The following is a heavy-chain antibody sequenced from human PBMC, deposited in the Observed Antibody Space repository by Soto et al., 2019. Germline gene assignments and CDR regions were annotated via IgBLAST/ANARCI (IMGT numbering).Heavy chain of an antibody. V-gene: IGHV1-69*02. CDR1: GGTFSSYT. D-gene: IGHD3-3*02. CDR2: IIPILGIA. CDR3: ARLSPERIDY. Sequence: QVQLVQSGAEVKKPGSSVKVSCKASGGTFSSYTISWVRQAPGQGLEWMGRIIPILGIANYAQKFQGRVTITADKSTSTDYMELSSLRSEDTAVYYCARLSPERIDYWGQGTLVTVSS. J-gene: IGHJ4*02.